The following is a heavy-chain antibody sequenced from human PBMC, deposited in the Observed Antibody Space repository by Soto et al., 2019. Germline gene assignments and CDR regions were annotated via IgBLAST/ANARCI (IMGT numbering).Heavy chain of an antibody. V-gene: IGHV3-7*01. CDR1: GFTFSNYW. Sequence: GGSLRLSCAVSGFTFSNYWMSWVRQAPGKGLEWVANIKQDGSKRYYVDSVKGRFTISRDNAKNSLSLQMSSLRAEDTAVYYCARDLLDGSDYVWGSYRSSFGLDYWGQGALVTVSS. CDR3: ARDLLDGSDYVWGSYRSSFGLDY. J-gene: IGHJ4*02. CDR2: IKQDGSKR. D-gene: IGHD3-16*02.